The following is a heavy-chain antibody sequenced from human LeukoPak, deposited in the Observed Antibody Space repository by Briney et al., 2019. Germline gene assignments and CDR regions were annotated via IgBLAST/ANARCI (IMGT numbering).Heavy chain of an antibody. Sequence: GGSLRLSCVASGFIFSTYGLHWVRQSPGRGLEWVAVIWYDGSQRYYADSVKGRFTISRDDSQNTIYLQMDSLRAEDTAVYYCAASSPRNYVDHWGQGTLVTVSS. J-gene: IGHJ4*02. D-gene: IGHD1-14*01. CDR3: AASSPRNYVDH. CDR1: GFIFSTYG. CDR2: IWYDGSQR. V-gene: IGHV3-33*01.